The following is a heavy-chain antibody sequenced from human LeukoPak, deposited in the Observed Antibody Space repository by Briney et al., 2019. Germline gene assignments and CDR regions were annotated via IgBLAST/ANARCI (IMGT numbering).Heavy chain of an antibody. D-gene: IGHD2-2*01. J-gene: IGHJ4*02. CDR2: ISGSGGST. CDR3: ARDQGGYCSSTSCADFDY. CDR1: GFIFSSYA. V-gene: IGHV3-23*01. Sequence: GGSLRLSCAASGFIFSSYAMSWVRQAPGKGLEWVSAISGSGGSTYYADSVKGRFTISRDNSKNTLYPQMNSLRAEDTAVYYCARDQGGYCSSTSCADFDYWGQGTLVTVS.